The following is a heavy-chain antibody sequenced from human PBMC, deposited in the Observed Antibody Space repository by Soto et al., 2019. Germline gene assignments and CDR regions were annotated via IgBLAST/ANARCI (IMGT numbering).Heavy chain of an antibody. D-gene: IGHD2-2*01. CDR2: ISGSGGST. CDR1: GFTFSSYA. V-gene: IGHV3-23*01. Sequence: GGSLRLSCAASGFTFSSYAMSWVRQAPGKGLEWVSAISGSGGSTYYADSVKGRFTISRDNSKNTLYLQMNSLRAEDTAVYYCAKGMVVPAAKSYYMDVWGKGTTVTVSS. J-gene: IGHJ6*03. CDR3: AKGMVVPAAKSYYMDV.